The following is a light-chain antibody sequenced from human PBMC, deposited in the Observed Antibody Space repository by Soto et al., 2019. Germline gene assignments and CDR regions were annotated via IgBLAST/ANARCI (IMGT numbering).Light chain of an antibody. CDR1: QSVSSSY. CDR3: QPYGSSPRYT. Sequence: EIVLTQSPGTLSLSPGEGATLSCRASQSVSSSYLAWYQQKPGQAPRLLIYGASSRATGIPDRFSGSGSGTDFTLTISRREPEGFAVYYCQPYGSSPRYTFGQGTKLEIK. J-gene: IGKJ2*01. CDR2: GAS. V-gene: IGKV3-20*01.